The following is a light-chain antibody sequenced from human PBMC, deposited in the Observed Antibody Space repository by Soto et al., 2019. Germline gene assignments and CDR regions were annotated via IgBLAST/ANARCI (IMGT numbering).Light chain of an antibody. CDR3: QQRSNWPLT. J-gene: IGKJ4*01. CDR2: DAS. Sequence: EIVLTQSPATLSLSPGERATLSCRASQSVSSYLAWYQQKPGQAPSLLIYDASNRATGIPARFSGSGSGTAFTLTISSLEPEDFAVYYCQQRSNWPLTFGGGTKVEIK. CDR1: QSVSSY. V-gene: IGKV3-11*01.